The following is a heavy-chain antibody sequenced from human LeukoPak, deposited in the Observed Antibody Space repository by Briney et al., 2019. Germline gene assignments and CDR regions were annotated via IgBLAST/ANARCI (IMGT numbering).Heavy chain of an antibody. D-gene: IGHD1-7*01. J-gene: IGHJ4*02. CDR3: AHRRRLDRDWNYGRFDF. CDR2: IYWDDDK. V-gene: IGHV2-5*02. Sequence: SAPTLVNPTQSLTLTCTFSGFSLTTSGVGVGWIRQRPGKALEWLALIYWDDDKRYSPSLTGRLSITKDTSKNQVVLTMTNMDPVDTATYYCAHRRRLDRDWNYGRFDFWGQGMLVTVSS. CDR1: GFSLTTSGVG.